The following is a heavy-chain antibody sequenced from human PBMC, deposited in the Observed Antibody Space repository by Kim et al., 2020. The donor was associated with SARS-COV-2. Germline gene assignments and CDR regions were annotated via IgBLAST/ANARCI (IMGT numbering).Heavy chain of an antibody. J-gene: IGHJ4*02. V-gene: IGHV3-64*02. CDR1: GFTFSSYA. Sequence: GGSLRLSCAASGFTFSSYAMHWVRQAPGKGLECVSAISSNGGSTYYADSVKGRFTISRDNSKNTLYLQMSSLRAEDMAVYYCARGGRELLGGYFHYWGQGTLVTVSS. D-gene: IGHD1-26*01. CDR3: ARGGRELLGGYFHY. CDR2: ISSNGGST.